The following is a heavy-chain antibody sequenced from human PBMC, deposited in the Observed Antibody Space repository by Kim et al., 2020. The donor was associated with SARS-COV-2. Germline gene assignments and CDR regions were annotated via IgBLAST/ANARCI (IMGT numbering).Heavy chain of an antibody. CDR1: GYTFTGYY. CDR3: ARASTPVEVVIMGWFDP. CDR2: INPNSGGT. J-gene: IGHJ5*02. Sequence: ASVKVSCKASGYTFTGYYMHWVRQAPGQGLEWMGWINPNSGGTNYAQKFQGSVTMTRDTSISTAYMELSRLRSDDTAVYYCARASTPVEVVIMGWFDPWGQGTLVTVSS. V-gene: IGHV1-2*02. D-gene: IGHD3-3*01.